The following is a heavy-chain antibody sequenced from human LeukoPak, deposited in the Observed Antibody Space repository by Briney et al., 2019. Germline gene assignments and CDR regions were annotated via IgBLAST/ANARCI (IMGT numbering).Heavy chain of an antibody. V-gene: IGHV3-74*01. CDR2: IKSDGTT. CDR1: GFTFSSYW. J-gene: IGHJ1*01. Sequence: GGSLRLSCAASGFTFSSYWMHWVRQAPGKGLVWVSRIKSDGTTNYADSVKGRFTISRDNAKNTLSLQMNSLRAEDTGVYFCARAPSEIGGYYPEYFRHWGQGALVTVSS. D-gene: IGHD3-22*01. CDR3: ARAPSEIGGYYPEYFRH.